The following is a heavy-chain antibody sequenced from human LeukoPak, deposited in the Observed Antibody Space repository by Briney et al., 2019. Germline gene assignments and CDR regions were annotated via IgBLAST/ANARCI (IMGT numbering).Heavy chain of an antibody. CDR3: ARDQEGFDY. J-gene: IGHJ4*02. CDR1: GYTFTSNY. CDR2: IYPRDGST. Sequence: ASVKVSCKASGYTFTSNYIHWVRQAPGQGLEWMGMIYPRDGSTSYAQKFQGRVTVTKDTSTSTVHMELSGLRSEDTAVYYCARDQEGFDYWGQGTLVTVSS. V-gene: IGHV1-46*01.